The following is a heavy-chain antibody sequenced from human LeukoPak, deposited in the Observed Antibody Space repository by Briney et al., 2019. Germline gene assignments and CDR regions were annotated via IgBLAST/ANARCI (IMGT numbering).Heavy chain of an antibody. CDR1: GGSFSGYY. Sequence: SETLSLTCAVYGGSFSGYYWSWIRQPPGKGLEWIGEINHSGSTNYNPSLKSRVTISVDKSKNQFSLKLSSVTAADTAVYYCARRSLHYDYWGQGTLVTVSS. V-gene: IGHV4-34*01. J-gene: IGHJ4*02. CDR3: ARRSLHYDY. CDR2: INHSGST. D-gene: IGHD1-26*01.